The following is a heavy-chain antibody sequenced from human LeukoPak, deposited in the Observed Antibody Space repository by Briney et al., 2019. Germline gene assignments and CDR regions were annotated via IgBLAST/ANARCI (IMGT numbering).Heavy chain of an antibody. Sequence: SDTLSLTCTVCGGSISSYYWRWIRQPADKGLEWIGRIYISGSTNYNPSLKSRVTMSVDTSKNQFSLKLSSVNAADTAVYYCARSIAARPDYYYYMDVWGKGTTVTVSS. CDR3: ARSIAARPDYYYYMDV. CDR1: GGSISSYY. J-gene: IGHJ6*03. CDR2: IYISGST. D-gene: IGHD6-6*01. V-gene: IGHV4-4*07.